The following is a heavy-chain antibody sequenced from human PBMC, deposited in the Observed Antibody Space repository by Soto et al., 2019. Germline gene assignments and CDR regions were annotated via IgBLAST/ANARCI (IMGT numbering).Heavy chain of an antibody. CDR1: GYSFINHW. V-gene: IGHV5-51*01. D-gene: IGHD2-2*01. CDR2: IYPGGSHT. Sequence: GESLKISCMGSGYSFINHWIGWVRQMPGKGLEGIAIIYPGGSHTKYSPSVQGQVTISADKSTSTAYLQWSSLKASDTAMYYCAVSTGNSPLARFDYWGQGTLVTVSS. CDR3: AVSTGNSPLARFDY. J-gene: IGHJ4*02.